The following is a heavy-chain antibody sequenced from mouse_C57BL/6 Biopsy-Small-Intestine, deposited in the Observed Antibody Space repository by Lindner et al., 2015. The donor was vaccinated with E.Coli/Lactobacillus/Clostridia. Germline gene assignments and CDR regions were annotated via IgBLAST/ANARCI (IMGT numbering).Heavy chain of an antibody. CDR2: FYPGSGSI. J-gene: IGHJ2*01. CDR3: ARHEDPIYYYGSTYFDY. Sequence: VQLQESGAELVKPGASVKLSCKASGYTFTEYTIHWVKQRSGQGLEWIGWFYPGSGSIKYNEKFKDKATLTADKSSSTVCMELSRLTSEDSAVYFCARHEDPIYYYGSTYFDYWGQGTTLTVSS. CDR1: GYTFTEYT. V-gene: IGHV1-62-2*01. D-gene: IGHD1-1*01.